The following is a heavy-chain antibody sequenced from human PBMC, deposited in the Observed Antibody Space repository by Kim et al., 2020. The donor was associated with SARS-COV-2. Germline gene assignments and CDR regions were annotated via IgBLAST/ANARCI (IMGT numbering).Heavy chain of an antibody. CDR1: GGTFSSYA. J-gene: IGHJ5*02. V-gene: IGHV1-69*13. Sequence: SVKVSCKASGGTFSSYAISWVRQAPGQGLEWMGGIIPIFGTANYAQKFQGRVTITADESTSTAYMELSSLRSEDTAVYYCARTYSSSSAAGWFDPWGQGTLVTVSS. CDR2: IIPIFGTA. D-gene: IGHD6-6*01. CDR3: ARTYSSSSAAGWFDP.